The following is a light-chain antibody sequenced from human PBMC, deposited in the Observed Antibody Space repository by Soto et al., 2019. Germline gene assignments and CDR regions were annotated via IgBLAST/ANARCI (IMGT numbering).Light chain of an antibody. V-gene: IGKV1-5*01. J-gene: IGKJ1*01. CDR1: QSISGW. CDR3: HQYDRFPWT. Sequence: DIQMTQSPSTLSASLGDIVTITCRASQSISGWLAWYQQQPGKGPKLLIYDASNLESGVPSRFSGSRSGTEFTLTISSLQPNDSATYYCHQYDRFPWTFAQGTQVEV. CDR2: DAS.